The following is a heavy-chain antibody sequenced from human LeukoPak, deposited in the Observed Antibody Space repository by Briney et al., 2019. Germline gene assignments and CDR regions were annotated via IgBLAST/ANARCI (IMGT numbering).Heavy chain of an antibody. CDR2: IYSGSST. D-gene: IGHD3-10*01. Sequence: PGGSLRLSCAASGFTFSSYSMSWVRQAPGKGLEWVSVIYSGSSTHYADSVKGRFTISRDNSKNTLYLQMNSLRAEDTAVYYCARPDYYGSGSSAFDIWGQGTMVTVSS. CDR1: GFTFSSYS. CDR3: ARPDYYGSGSSAFDI. J-gene: IGHJ3*02. V-gene: IGHV3-66*04.